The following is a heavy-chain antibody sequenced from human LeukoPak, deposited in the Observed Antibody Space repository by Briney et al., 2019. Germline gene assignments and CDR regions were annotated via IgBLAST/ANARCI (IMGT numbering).Heavy chain of an antibody. D-gene: IGHD3-16*01. CDR3: AKDFYRLGEFDAFDN. V-gene: IGHV3-23*01. Sequence: PGGSLRLSRGASGFTFSRYAMSWVRQAPGKGLQWVSEIGGSGGAIYYADSVKGRFTISRDNAKNSLYLQMNSLRVEDTALYYCAKDFYRLGEFDAFDNWGQGTMVTVSS. CDR2: IGGSGGAI. J-gene: IGHJ3*02. CDR1: GFTFSRYA.